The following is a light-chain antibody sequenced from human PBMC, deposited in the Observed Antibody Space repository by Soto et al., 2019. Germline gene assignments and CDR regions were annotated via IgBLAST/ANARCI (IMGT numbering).Light chain of an antibody. CDR3: QQYIHGYT. V-gene: IGKV3-15*01. CDR1: HSVSTS. J-gene: IGKJ2*01. Sequence: EVVMTQSPATLSVFPGERVTLSCRASHSVSTSLAWYQQKPGQAPRLLIYIASTRATGIPARFSGSGSGTEFTLTINSLESEDFAVYYCQQYIHGYTFGQGTKLEIK. CDR2: IAS.